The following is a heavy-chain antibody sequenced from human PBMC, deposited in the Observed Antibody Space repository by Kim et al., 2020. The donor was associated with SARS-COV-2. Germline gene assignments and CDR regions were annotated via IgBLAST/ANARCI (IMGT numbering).Heavy chain of an antibody. V-gene: IGHV2-5*02. CDR2: IYWDDDK. Sequence: SGPTLVNPTETLTLTCTFSGFSLSTSAVGVGWIRQPPGKALEWLALIYWDDDKRYRTSLKNRLTITKDTSKNQVVLTMTNMDPVDTATYYCAHRRVSMIRVSIDHWGQGILVTVSS. CDR1: GFSLSTSAVG. J-gene: IGHJ5*02. CDR3: AHRRVSMIRVSIDH. D-gene: IGHD3-10*01.